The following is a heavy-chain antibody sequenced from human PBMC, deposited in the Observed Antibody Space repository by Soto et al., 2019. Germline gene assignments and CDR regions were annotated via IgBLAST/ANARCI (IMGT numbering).Heavy chain of an antibody. CDR1: GGSISSGDYD. D-gene: IGHD3-10*01. V-gene: IGHV4-30-4*01. CDR2: IYYSGST. J-gene: IGHJ5*02. Sequence: SETLSLTCTVSGGSISSGDYDWSWIRQPPGKGLEWIGYIYYSGSTYYNPSLKSRVTISVDTSKNQFSLKLSSVTAADTAVYYCANSYYYGSGSFWFDPWGQGTLVTVSS. CDR3: ANSYYYGSGSFWFDP.